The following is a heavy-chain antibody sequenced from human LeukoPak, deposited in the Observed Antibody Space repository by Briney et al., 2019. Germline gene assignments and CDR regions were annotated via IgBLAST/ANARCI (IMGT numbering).Heavy chain of an antibody. Sequence: PSETLSLTCTVSGGSISSYYWSWIRQPPGKGLEWIGYIYYSGSTNYNPSLKSRVTISVDTSKNQFSLKLSSVTAADTAVYYCARDSLWDTDAFDIWGQGTMVTVSS. V-gene: IGHV4-59*01. D-gene: IGHD3-16*01. CDR3: ARDSLWDTDAFDI. CDR1: GGSISSYY. CDR2: IYYSGST. J-gene: IGHJ3*02.